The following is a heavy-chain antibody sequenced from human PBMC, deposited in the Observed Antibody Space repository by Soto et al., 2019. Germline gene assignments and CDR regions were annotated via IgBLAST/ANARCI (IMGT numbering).Heavy chain of an antibody. CDR2: MNPNSGNT. V-gene: IGHV1-8*01. Sequence: GASVKVSCTASGYTFTSYDINWVRQATGQGLEWMGWMNPNSGNTGYAQKFQGRVTMTRNTSISTAYMELSSLRSEDTAVYYCARVGVVVAATDAFDIWGQGTMVTVSS. D-gene: IGHD2-15*01. J-gene: IGHJ3*02. CDR3: ARVGVVVAATDAFDI. CDR1: GYTFTSYD.